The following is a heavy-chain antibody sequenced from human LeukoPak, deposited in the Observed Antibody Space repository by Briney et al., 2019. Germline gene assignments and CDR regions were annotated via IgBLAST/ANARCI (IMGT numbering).Heavy chain of an antibody. CDR3: ARKGLGGELGGFDS. D-gene: IGHD1-7*01. V-gene: IGHV3-7*03. J-gene: IGHJ4*02. Sequence: GGSLRLSCAASGFTFSSYWMSWVRQAPGKGLEWVANIKQDGSEKYYVDFVKGRFTISRDNAKNSLYLQMNSLRVEDTALYHRARKGLGGELGGFDSWGQGTLVTVSS. CDR1: GFTFSSYW. CDR2: IKQDGSEK.